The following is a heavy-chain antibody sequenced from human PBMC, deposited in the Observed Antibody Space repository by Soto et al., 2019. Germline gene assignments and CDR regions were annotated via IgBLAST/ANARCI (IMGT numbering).Heavy chain of an antibody. Sequence: SVKVSCKASGYTFTSYYMHWVRQAPGQGLEWMGIINPSGGSTSYAQKFQGRVTMTRDTSTSTVYMELSSLRSEDTAVYYCARAPSFRVYSSSFYDFDIRGQGTMVTV. CDR1: GYTFTSYY. D-gene: IGHD6-6*01. V-gene: IGHV1-46*01. CDR2: INPSGGST. CDR3: ARAPSFRVYSSSFYDFDI. J-gene: IGHJ3*02.